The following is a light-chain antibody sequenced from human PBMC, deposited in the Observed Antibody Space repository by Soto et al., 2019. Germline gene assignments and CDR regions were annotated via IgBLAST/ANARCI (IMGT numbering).Light chain of an antibody. Sequence: IVSTQSPGTLSLSPGERATLSCRASQSVSSNYLTGYQQKPGQAPRLLIYGASSRAAGIPDRFSGSGSGADFTLTISRLEPEDVAVYYCQQDGSSPFTFGPGTKVDIK. V-gene: IGKV3-20*01. J-gene: IGKJ3*01. CDR3: QQDGSSPFT. CDR1: QSVSSNY. CDR2: GAS.